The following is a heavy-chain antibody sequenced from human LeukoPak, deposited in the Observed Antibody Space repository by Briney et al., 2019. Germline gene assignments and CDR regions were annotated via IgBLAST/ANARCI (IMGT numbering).Heavy chain of an antibody. V-gene: IGHV3-33*01. CDR1: GFTFSSYG. CDR3: AREYFEFTMVRGVILRYYYYGMDV. D-gene: IGHD3-10*01. CDR2: IWYDGSNK. Sequence: PGRSLRLSCAASGFTFSSYGMHWVRQAPGKGLEWVAVIWYDGSNKYYADSVKGRFTISRDNSKNTLYLQMNSLRAEDTAVYYCAREYFEFTMVRGVILRYYYYGMDVWGQGTTVTVSS. J-gene: IGHJ6*02.